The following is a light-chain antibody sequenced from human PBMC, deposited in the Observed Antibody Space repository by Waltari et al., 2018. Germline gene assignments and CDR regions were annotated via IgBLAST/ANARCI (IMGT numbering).Light chain of an antibody. J-gene: IGKJ1*01. CDR1: QSISGY. CDR2: AAS. CDR3: QQANSFPWT. V-gene: IGKV1-39*01. Sequence: DIDMTQSPSSLSASVGDRVTITCRASQSISGYLHWYQQKPGRAPRLLIFAASNLQSGVPSRFSGSGSGTDFTLTISSLQPEDFATYYCQQANSFPWTFGQGTKVEIK.